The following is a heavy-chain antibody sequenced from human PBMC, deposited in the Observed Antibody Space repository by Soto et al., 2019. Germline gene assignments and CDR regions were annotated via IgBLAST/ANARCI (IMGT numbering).Heavy chain of an antibody. CDR1: GGSISSSSYY. J-gene: IGHJ6*03. V-gene: IGHV4-39*01. D-gene: IGHD1-1*01. CDR2: IYYSGST. Sequence: SETLSLTCTVSGGSISSSSYYWGWIRQPPGKGLEWIGSIYYSGSTYYNPSLKSRVTISVDTSKNQFSLKLSSVTAADTAVYYCASQGGNHNYYYYYYMDVWGKGTTVTVSS. CDR3: ASQGGNHNYYYYYYMDV.